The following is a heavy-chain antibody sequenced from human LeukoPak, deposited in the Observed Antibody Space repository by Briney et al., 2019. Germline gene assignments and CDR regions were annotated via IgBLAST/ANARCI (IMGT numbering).Heavy chain of an antibody. V-gene: IGHV4-39*07. CDR2: IYYSGST. D-gene: IGHD6-19*01. CDR3: AREIPVAGRGGGDY. J-gene: IGHJ4*02. Sequence: SETLSLTCTVSGGSISSSSYYWGWIRQPPGKGLEWIGSIYYSGSTYYNPSLKSRVTISVDTSKNQFSLKLSSVTAADTAVYYCAREIPVAGRGGGDYWGQGTLVTVSS. CDR1: GGSISSSSYY.